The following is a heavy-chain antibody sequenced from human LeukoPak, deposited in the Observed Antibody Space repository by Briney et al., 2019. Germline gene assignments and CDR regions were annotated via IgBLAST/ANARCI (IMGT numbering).Heavy chain of an antibody. CDR1: GGTSSSYA. J-gene: IGHJ4*02. Sequence: GASVMVSCRASGGTSSSYAISRVRQDPGRGLEWMGGIIPIFGTANYAQKFQGRVTITTDESTSTAYMELRSLRSDDTAVYYCARVRDTAMVQRRFDYWGQGTLVTVSS. V-gene: IGHV1-69*05. CDR2: IIPIFGTA. CDR3: ARVRDTAMVQRRFDY. D-gene: IGHD5-18*01.